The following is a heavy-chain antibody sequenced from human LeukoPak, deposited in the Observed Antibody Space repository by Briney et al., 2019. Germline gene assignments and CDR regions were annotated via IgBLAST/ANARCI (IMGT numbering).Heavy chain of an antibody. CDR1: GLTVSSTY. V-gene: IGHV3-53*01. Sequence: GGSLRLSCAASGLTVSSTYMSWVRQAPGKGLEWVSIIYSGGSTYYADSVKGRFTISRDNSKNTLYLQMSSLRVEDTAVYYCAKDLSGGSLDYWGQGTLVTVSS. CDR2: IYSGGST. D-gene: IGHD1-26*01. J-gene: IGHJ4*02. CDR3: AKDLSGGSLDY.